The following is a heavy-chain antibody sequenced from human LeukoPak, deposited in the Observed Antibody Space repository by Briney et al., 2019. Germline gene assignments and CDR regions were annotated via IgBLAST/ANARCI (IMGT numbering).Heavy chain of an antibody. J-gene: IGHJ4*02. CDR2: IRSDGSST. Sequence: PGGSLRLSCAASGFTFSDYWMHWVRQAPGKGLVWVSRIRSDGSSTSNADSVKGRFTISRDNAKNTLYLQMNSLRADDTAVYYFALWTTIDYWGQGTLVTVSS. D-gene: IGHD1-14*01. CDR1: GFTFSDYW. V-gene: IGHV3-74*01. CDR3: ALWTTIDY.